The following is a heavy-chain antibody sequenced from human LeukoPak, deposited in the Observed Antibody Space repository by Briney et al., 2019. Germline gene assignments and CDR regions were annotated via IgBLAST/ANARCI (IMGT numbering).Heavy chain of an antibody. CDR1: GGTFSSYA. Sequence: ASVKVSCKASGGTFSSYAISWVRQAPGQGLEWMGWISGYNGNANYAQKLQGRVTMTTDTSTSTAYMELRSLRSDDTAVYYCARDYCINGVCFNDVFDIWGQGTMVTVSS. CDR2: ISGYNGNA. V-gene: IGHV1-18*01. D-gene: IGHD2-8*01. CDR3: ARDYCINGVCFNDVFDI. J-gene: IGHJ3*02.